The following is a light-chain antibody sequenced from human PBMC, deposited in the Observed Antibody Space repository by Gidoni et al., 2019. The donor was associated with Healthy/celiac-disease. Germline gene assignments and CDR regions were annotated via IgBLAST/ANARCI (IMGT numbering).Light chain of an antibody. CDR3: QAWDSSTVV. J-gene: IGLJ2*01. Sequence: SYEVTQPPSVSVSPGQTASITCPGDKLGDKYASWYQQKPGQSPVLVIYQDKKRPSGIPERFSGSNSGNTATLTISGTQAMDEADYYCQAWDSSTVVFGGGTKLTVL. CDR2: QDK. CDR1: KLGDKY. V-gene: IGLV3-1*01.